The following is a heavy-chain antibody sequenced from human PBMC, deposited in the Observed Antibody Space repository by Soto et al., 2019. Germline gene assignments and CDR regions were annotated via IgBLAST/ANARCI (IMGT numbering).Heavy chain of an antibody. V-gene: IGHV3-66*01. CDR1: GFAVSSNY. J-gene: IGHJ6*02. Sequence: EVQLVESGGDLVQPGGSLRLSCAASGFAVSSNYMTWVRQAPGKGLEWVSVIHSGGDTHYADSVRGRFTISRDNSKNTLYLQMNSLRAEDTAVYYCARSRTGTTCGGMDVWGQGPTVTVSS. D-gene: IGHD1-7*01. CDR3: ARSRTGTTCGGMDV. CDR2: IHSGGDT.